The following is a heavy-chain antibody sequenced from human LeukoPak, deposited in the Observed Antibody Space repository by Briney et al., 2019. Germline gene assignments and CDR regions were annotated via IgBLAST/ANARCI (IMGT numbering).Heavy chain of an antibody. D-gene: IGHD4-11*01. V-gene: IGHV4-39*07. CDR2: IYYSGST. Sequence: PSETLSLTCTVSGGSISSYYWGWIRQPPGKGLEWIGSIYYSGSTYYNPSLKSRVTISVDTSENHFSLKLSSVTAADTAVYYCARDGGYSNPYYYYYYYMDFWGKGTTVTVSS. CDR3: ARDGGYSNPYYYYYYYMDF. CDR1: GGSISSYY. J-gene: IGHJ6*03.